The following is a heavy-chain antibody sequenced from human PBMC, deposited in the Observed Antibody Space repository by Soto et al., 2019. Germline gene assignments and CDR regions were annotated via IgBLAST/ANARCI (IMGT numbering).Heavy chain of an antibody. J-gene: IGHJ6*02. CDR3: ARGNYYGSGSGKGYYYCGMDV. Sequence: ASVKVSCKASGGTFSSYAISWVRQAPGQGLEWMGGIIPIFGTANYAQKFQGRVTITADKSTSTAYMELSSLRSEDTAVYYCARGNYYGSGSGKGYYYCGMDVWGQGTPVTVYS. V-gene: IGHV1-69*06. CDR1: GGTFSSYA. CDR2: IIPIFGTA. D-gene: IGHD3-10*01.